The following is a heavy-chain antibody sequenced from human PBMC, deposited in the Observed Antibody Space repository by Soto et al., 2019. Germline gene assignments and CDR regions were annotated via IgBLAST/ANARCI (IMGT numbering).Heavy chain of an antibody. CDR3: ARVHILHMIVMVLDS. CDR2: ISYSGST. D-gene: IGHD3-22*01. J-gene: IGHJ5*01. V-gene: IGHV4-31*02. CDR1: GGSISSGSYY. Sequence: PSETLSLTCTVSGGSISSGSYYGRWSRQRPGQGLEWIGYISYSGSTYYNPSLKSRLTISADTSKNQFALKLSSVTAADTAVYYCARVHILHMIVMVLDSWGPATLVPVSS.